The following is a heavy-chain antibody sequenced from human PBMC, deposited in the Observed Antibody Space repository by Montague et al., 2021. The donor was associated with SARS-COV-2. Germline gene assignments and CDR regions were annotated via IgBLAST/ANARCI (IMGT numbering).Heavy chain of an antibody. V-gene: IGHV3-48*03. CDR2: ISSSGSTI. CDR1: GFTFSSYE. Sequence: SLRLSCAASGFTFSSYEMNWVRQAPGKGLEWVSYISSSGSTIYHADSVKGRFTISRDNAKNSLYLQMNSLRAEDTAVYYCARNYYDSSSYYYPFYYYGMDVWGQGTTVTVSS. D-gene: IGHD3-22*01. CDR3: ARNYYDSSSYYYPFYYYGMDV. J-gene: IGHJ6*02.